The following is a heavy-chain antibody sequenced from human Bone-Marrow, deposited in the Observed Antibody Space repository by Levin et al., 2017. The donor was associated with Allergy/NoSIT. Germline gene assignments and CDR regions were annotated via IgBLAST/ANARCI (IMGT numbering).Heavy chain of an antibody. CDR3: ARDPDEYSSSSAY. CDR2: IKQDGSEK. D-gene: IGHD6-6*01. J-gene: IGHJ4*02. CDR1: GFTFSSYW. V-gene: IGHV3-7*01. Sequence: PGGSLRLSCAASGFTFSSYWMSWVRQAPGKGLEWVANIKQDGSEKYYVDSVKGRFTISRDNAKNSLYLQMNSLRAEDTAVYYCARDPDEYSSSSAYWGQGTLVTVSS.